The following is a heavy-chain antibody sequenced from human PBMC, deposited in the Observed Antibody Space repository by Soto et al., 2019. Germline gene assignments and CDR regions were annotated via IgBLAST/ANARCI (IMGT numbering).Heavy chain of an antibody. CDR3: TRGQDYFDH. Sequence: LSLTCTVSGGSINTQYWSWIRQPPQKGLEYIGYIYYSGSTNYNPSLKSRVSISVDTSKNQFSLRLSSVTAADTAVYYCTRGQDYFDHWGLGTLVTVSS. V-gene: IGHV4-59*11. CDR1: GGSINTQY. J-gene: IGHJ4*02. CDR2: IYYSGST.